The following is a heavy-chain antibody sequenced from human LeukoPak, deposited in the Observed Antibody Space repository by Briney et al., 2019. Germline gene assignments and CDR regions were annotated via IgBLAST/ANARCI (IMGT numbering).Heavy chain of an antibody. V-gene: IGHV3-64*01. Sequence: GGSLRLSCAASGFTFNTYAMHWVRQAPGKGLEFVSSFSSSGGNTYYANSVKGRFTISRDDSKNTLYLQMGSLRPEDMAVYYCARASGRGLYYFDYWGQGTLVTVSS. D-gene: IGHD2-15*01. CDR3: ARASGRGLYYFDY. J-gene: IGHJ4*02. CDR2: FSSSGGNT. CDR1: GFTFNTYA.